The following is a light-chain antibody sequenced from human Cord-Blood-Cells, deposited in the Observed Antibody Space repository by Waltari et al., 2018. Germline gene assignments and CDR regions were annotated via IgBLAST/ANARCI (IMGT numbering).Light chain of an antibody. CDR1: ALPKKH. CDR2: EDS. Sequence: SYQLTQPPSVSVSPGQTARITRSGDALPKKHAYWYQQKSGQAPVLGIYEDSKRPSGIPERFSGSSSGTMATLTISGAQVEDEADYYCYSTDSSGNHYVFGTGTKVTVL. CDR3: YSTDSSGNHYV. V-gene: IGLV3-10*01. J-gene: IGLJ1*01.